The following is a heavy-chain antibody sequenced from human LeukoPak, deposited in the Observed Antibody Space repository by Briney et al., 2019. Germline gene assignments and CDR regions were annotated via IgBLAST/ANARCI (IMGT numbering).Heavy chain of an antibody. D-gene: IGHD2-15*01. J-gene: IGHJ4*02. Sequence: PGGSLRLSCAASGFTFSSYWMHWVRQTPGKGLVWVSRINSDGSSTRYADSVKGRFTISRDNAKNTLYLQMNSLRAEDTAVYYCARDGVLGGLNDYWGQGTLVTVSS. CDR2: INSDGSST. CDR3: ARDGVLGGLNDY. V-gene: IGHV3-74*01. CDR1: GFTFSSYW.